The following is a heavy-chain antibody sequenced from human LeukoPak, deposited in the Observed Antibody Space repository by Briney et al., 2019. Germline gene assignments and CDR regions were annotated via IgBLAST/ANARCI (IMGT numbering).Heavy chain of an antibody. CDR1: GFTFSSYA. J-gene: IGHJ4*02. V-gene: IGHV3-23*01. CDR2: ISAGGGAT. D-gene: IGHD1-14*01. Sequence: GGSLRPSCAGSGFTFSSYAMTWVRQAPGKGLEWVSAISAGGGATYYADSVKGRFTISRDNSKNTLYLQMSSLRAEDTALYYCAGGYNPGCYYFDYWGQGTLVTVSS. CDR3: AGGYNPGCYYFDY.